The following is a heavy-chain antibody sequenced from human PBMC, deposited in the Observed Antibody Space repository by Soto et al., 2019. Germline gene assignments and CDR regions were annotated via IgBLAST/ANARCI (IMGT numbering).Heavy chain of an antibody. J-gene: IGHJ4*02. CDR1: GGTFSSYA. D-gene: IGHD3-22*01. CDR3: ARDAITSYYYDSSGYPFDY. V-gene: IGHV1-69*13. Sequence: SVKVSCKASGGTFSSYAISWVRQAPGQGLEWMGGIIPIFGTANYAQKFQGRVTITADESTSTAYMELSSLRSEDTAVYYCARDAITSYYYDSSGYPFDYWGQRTPVTVSS. CDR2: IIPIFGTA.